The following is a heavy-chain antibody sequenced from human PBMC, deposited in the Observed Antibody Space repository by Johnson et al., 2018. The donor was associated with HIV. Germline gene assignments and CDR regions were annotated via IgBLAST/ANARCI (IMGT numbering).Heavy chain of an antibody. CDR3: TRGSFTDDAFDV. CDR1: GFTFSNAW. CDR2: IYSGGST. J-gene: IGHJ3*01. Sequence: VQLVESGGGLVKPGGSLRLSCAASGFTFSNAWMTWVRQAPGKGLEWVSVIYSGGSTYYADSVKGRFTISRDTSKNMLNLQMNSLRPEDTAVYYCTRGSFTDDAFDVWGLGTMVTVSS. V-gene: IGHV3-66*01. D-gene: IGHD1-26*01.